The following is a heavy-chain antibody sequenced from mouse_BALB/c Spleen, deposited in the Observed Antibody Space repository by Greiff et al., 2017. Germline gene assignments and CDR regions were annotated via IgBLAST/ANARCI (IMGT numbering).Heavy chain of an antibody. V-gene: IGHV7-3*02. CDR3: ARETGLLDY. CDR1: GFTFTDYY. CDR2: IRNKANGYTT. Sequence: EVQLVESGGGLVQPGGSLRLSCATSGFTFTDYYMSWVRQPPGKALEWLGFIRNKANGYTTEYSASVKGRFTISRDNSQSILYLQMNTLRAEDSATYYCARETGLLDYWGQGTTLTVSS. D-gene: IGHD3-2*01. J-gene: IGHJ2*01.